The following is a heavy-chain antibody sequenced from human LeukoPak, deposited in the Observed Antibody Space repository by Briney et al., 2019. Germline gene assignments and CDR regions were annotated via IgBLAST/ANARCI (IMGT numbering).Heavy chain of an antibody. CDR3: ARRVGDIVATPLPIRNNWFDP. J-gene: IGHJ5*02. V-gene: IGHV5-51*01. CDR2: IYPGDSDT. D-gene: IGHD5-12*01. Sequence: GESLKISCKGSGYSFTSYWIGWVRQMPGKGLEWMGIIYPGDSDTRYSPSFQGQVTISADKSISTAYLQWSSLKASDTAMYYCARRVGDIVATPLPIRNNWFDPWGQGTLVTVSS. CDR1: GYSFTSYW.